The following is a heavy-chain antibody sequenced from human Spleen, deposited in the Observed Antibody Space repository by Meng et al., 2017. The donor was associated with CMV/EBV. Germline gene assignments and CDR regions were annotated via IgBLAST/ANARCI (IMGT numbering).Heavy chain of an antibody. J-gene: IGHJ3*01. D-gene: IGHD1-26*01. CDR3: AREVGAPYFDL. CDR2: IYHRGTA. CDR1: GSPITSSYY. Sequence: SETLSLTCSLSGSPITSSYYWAWIRQPPGKRLEWIGSIYHRGTAYYIPTLESRLSMSVDTSKNQFSLRLTSVTAADTAVYYCAREVGAPYFDLWGQGTRVTVSS. V-gene: IGHV4-38-2*02.